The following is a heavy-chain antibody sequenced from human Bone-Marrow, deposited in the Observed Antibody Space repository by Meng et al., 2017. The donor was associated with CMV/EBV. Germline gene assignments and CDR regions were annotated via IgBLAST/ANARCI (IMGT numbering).Heavy chain of an antibody. D-gene: IGHD3-3*01. J-gene: IGHJ6*02. CDR2: MNPDSGDT. V-gene: IGHV1-2*02. CDR3: ARGTFWVTIFGVVIKNGMDV. CDR1: GYTFTGYH. Sequence: ASVKVSCKASGYTFTGYHLHWVRQAPGQGLEWMGWMNPDSGDTNYAQKFQGRVTMTRDTSISTAYMELSSLRSEDTAVYYCARGTFWVTIFGVVIKNGMDVWGQGTTVTVSS.